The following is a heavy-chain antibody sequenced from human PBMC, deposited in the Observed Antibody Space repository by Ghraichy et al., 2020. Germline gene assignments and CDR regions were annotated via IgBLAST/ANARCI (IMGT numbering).Heavy chain of an antibody. CDR2: MNPKSGNT. D-gene: IGHD2-21*01. V-gene: IGHV1-8*01. Sequence: ASVKVSCKASGYTFTSYDINWVRQATGQGLEWMGWMNPKSGNTGYAQKFQGRVTMTRNTPISTAYMELSSLRSEDTAVYYCAILSLYCGGRECDWFDPWGQGTLVTVSS. J-gene: IGHJ5*02. CDR1: GYTFTSYD. CDR3: AILSLYCGGRECDWFDP.